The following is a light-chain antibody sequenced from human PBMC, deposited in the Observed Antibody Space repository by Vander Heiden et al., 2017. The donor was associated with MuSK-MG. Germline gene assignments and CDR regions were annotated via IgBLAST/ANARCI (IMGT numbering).Light chain of an antibody. V-gene: IGKV3-11*01. Sequence: DIVLTQSPATLSLSPGERATLSCRASQSVDNYLAWFQQKPGQAPRLLVSGASTRATGIPARFSGSGSGTDFTPTISGLEPEDFAVYYCRQNSNWPLTFGGGTKVEIK. CDR3: RQNSNWPLT. CDR1: QSVDNY. J-gene: IGKJ4*01. CDR2: GAS.